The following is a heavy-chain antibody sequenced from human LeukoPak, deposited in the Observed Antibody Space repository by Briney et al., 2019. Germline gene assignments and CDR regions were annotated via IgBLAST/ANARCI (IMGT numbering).Heavy chain of an antibody. J-gene: IGHJ3*02. CDR2: IYYSGST. V-gene: IGHV4-59*08. CDR1: GGSISLYY. Sequence: SETLPLTCILSGGSISLYYWSWVRQPPGNGLEWIGDIYYSGSTNYNPSLQSRVTMSVDTSMNQSSLKLSSVTAADTAVYYCATTPDHIAVAGTGAFDIWGQGTMVTVSS. D-gene: IGHD6-19*01. CDR3: ATTPDHIAVAGTGAFDI.